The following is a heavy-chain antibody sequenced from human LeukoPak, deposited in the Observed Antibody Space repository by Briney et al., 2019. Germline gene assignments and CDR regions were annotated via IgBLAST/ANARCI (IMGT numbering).Heavy chain of an antibody. CDR2: IRYDLINK. D-gene: IGHD4-17*01. J-gene: IGHJ4*02. Sequence: LAGGSLRLSCAASGFTFSTYGMHWVRQAPGKGLEWVAFIRYDLINKYYADSVKGRFTISRDNSKNTLYLQMNSLRAEDTAVYCCTRSYYGDLVSWGQGTLVTVSS. CDR1: GFTFSTYG. CDR3: TRSYYGDLVS. V-gene: IGHV3-30*02.